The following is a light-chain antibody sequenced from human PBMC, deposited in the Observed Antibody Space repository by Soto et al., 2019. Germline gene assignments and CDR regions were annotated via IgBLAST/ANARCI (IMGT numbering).Light chain of an antibody. CDR3: QQRSSWPLT. V-gene: IGKV3-11*01. J-gene: IGKJ5*01. CDR1: QSIHTS. CDR2: DST. Sequence: VLTQSPSTLSLYPGERATLSCRASQSIHTSLAWYQQKSGKPPRLVIYDSTLRANGVPDRFGGSRSGTDFTLTISSLEPEDFAVYYCQQRSSWPLTFGQGTRLEIK.